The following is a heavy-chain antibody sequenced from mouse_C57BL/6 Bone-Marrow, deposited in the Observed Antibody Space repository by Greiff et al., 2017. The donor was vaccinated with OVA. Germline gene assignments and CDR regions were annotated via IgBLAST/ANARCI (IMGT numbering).Heavy chain of an antibody. J-gene: IGHJ4*01. CDR2: ISYDGSN. D-gene: IGHD1-1*02. V-gene: IGHV3-6*01. CDR1: GYSITSGYY. CDR3: ARTLAMDYY. Sequence: ESGPGLVKPSQSLSLTCSVTGYSITSGYYWNWIRQFPGNKLEWMGYISYDGSNNYNPSLKNRISITRDTSKNQFFLKLNSVTTEDTATYYCARTLAMDYYWGQGTSVTVSS.